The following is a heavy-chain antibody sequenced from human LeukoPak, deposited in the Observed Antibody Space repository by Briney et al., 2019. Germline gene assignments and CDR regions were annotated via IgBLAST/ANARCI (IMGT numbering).Heavy chain of an antibody. CDR3: AKDRCSNGIGCLYYYMDV. D-gene: IGHD2-8*01. Sequence: GGSLRLSCAASGFTLSSYEMNWVRQAPGKGLEWISYINDSGKTRYYADSVKGRFTISRDNAKNSLYLQMNSLRAEDTAVYYCAKDRCSNGIGCLYYYMDVWGKGTTVTISS. CDR2: INDSGKTR. V-gene: IGHV3-48*03. CDR1: GFTLSSYE. J-gene: IGHJ6*03.